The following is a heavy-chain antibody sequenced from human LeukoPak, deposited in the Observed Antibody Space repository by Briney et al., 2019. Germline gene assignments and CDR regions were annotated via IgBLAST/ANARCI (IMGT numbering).Heavy chain of an antibody. CDR2: IYYSGTT. CDR1: GGSISSYY. Sequence: PSETLSLTCTVSGGSISSYYWSWIRQPPGKGLEWIGHIYYSGTTNYNPSLNSRVTISVDTSKNQFSLNLSSVTAADTAVYYCARAPHYYDGNGRRGSRFDYWGRGTLVTVSS. CDR3: ARAPHYYDGNGRRGSRFDY. D-gene: IGHD3-22*01. J-gene: IGHJ4*02. V-gene: IGHV4-59*01.